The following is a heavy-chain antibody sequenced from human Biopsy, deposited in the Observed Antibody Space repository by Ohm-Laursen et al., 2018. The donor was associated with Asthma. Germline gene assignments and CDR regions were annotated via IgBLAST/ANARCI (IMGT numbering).Heavy chain of an antibody. CDR2: INAGNGNT. D-gene: IGHD3-9*01. CDR3: ARTYYDFLTGQVNDAFDI. V-gene: IGHV1-3*01. CDR1: GYTFISYA. Sequence: AASVKVSCNASGYTFISYAIHWVRQAPGQRLEWMGWINAGNGNTKYSQKFQGRVTITRDTSASTAYMELSSLRSEDTAVYYCARTYYDFLTGQVNDAFDIWGQGTMVTVSS. J-gene: IGHJ3*02.